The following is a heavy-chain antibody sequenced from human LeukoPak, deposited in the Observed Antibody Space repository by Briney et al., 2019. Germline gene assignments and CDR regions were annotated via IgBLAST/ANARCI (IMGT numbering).Heavy chain of an antibody. J-gene: IGHJ4*02. D-gene: IGHD3-3*01. Sequence: GGSLRLSCAASGFTVSGNYMSWVRQAPGKGLEWVSIIYSGGSTYYGDSVKGRFTISRDNSKNTLYLQMNCLRAEDTAVYYCARGYDFWSGYLSYWGQGTLATVSS. CDR1: GFTVSGNY. V-gene: IGHV3-53*01. CDR2: IYSGGST. CDR3: ARGYDFWSGYLSY.